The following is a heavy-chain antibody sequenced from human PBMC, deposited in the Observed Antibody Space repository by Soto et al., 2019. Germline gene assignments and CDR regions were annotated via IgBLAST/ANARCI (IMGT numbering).Heavy chain of an antibody. CDR2: IYYSGST. V-gene: IGHV4-39*01. J-gene: IGHJ4*02. CDR1: GGSISSSSYY. Sequence: QLQLQESGPGLVKPSETLSLTCTVSGGSISSSSYYWGWIRQPPGKGLEWIGSIYYSGSTYYNPSLKSRVTIYVDTSKNQFSLKLSSVTAADTAVYYCARHGGDYYVLRYFDWLLPFDYWGQGTLVTVSS. CDR3: ARHGGDYYVLRYFDWLLPFDY. D-gene: IGHD3-9*01.